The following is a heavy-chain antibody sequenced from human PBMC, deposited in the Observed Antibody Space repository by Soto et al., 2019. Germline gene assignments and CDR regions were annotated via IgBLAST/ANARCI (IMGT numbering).Heavy chain of an antibody. J-gene: IGHJ5*02. CDR2: IYYSGST. D-gene: IGHD6-13*01. V-gene: IGHV4-39*01. CDR3: ARRIAAHNWFDP. CDR1: GGSISSSSYY. Sequence: PSETLSLTCTVSGGSISSSSYYWGWIRQPPGKGLEWIGSIYYSGSTYYNPSLKSRVTISVDTSKNQFSLKLSSVTAADTAVYYCARRIAAHNWFDPWGQGTLVTV.